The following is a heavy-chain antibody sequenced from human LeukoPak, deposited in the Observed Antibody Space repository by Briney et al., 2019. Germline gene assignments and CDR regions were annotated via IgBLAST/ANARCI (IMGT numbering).Heavy chain of an antibody. CDR1: GGTFSSHA. J-gene: IGHJ4*02. CDR3: ARNGGYGDDFDY. CDR2: IIPIFGTA. D-gene: IGHD5-12*01. Sequence: ASVKVSCKASGGTFSSHAISWVRQAPGQGLEWMGGIIPIFGTANYAQKFQGRVTITADKSTSTAYMELSRLRSDDTAVYYCARNGGYGDDFDYWGQGTLVTVSS. V-gene: IGHV1-69*06.